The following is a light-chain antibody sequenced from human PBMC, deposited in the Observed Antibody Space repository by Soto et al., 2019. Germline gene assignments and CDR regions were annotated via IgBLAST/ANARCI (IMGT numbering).Light chain of an antibody. CDR1: QSLLHSNGYNY. V-gene: IGKV2-28*01. CDR3: MQALQTPGIT. CDR2: LGS. J-gene: IGKJ3*01. Sequence: DIVMTQSPLSLPVTPGEPASISCRSSQSLLHSNGYNYLDWYLQKPGQSPQLLIYLGSNRASGVPDRFSGSGSGTDFTLKISRVEAVDVGVYYCMQALQTPGITFGPGTKVDIK.